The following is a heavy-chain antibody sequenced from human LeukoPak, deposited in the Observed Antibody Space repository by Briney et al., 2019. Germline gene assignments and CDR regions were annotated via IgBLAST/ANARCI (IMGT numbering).Heavy chain of an antibody. V-gene: IGHV1-18*01. Sequence: ASVKVSCKASGYTFTSYGINWVRQAPGQGLEWMGWISAYNGNTNYAQKLQGRVTMTTDTSTSTAYMELRSLRSDDTAVYYCARGSVYYDSSGYYPYYFDYWGQGTLVTVSS. D-gene: IGHD3-22*01. CDR3: ARGSVYYDSSGYYPYYFDY. CDR2: ISAYNGNT. CDR1: GYTFTSYG. J-gene: IGHJ4*02.